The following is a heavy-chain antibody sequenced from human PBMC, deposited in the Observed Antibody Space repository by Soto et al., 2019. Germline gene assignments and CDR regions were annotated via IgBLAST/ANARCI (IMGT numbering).Heavy chain of an antibody. V-gene: IGHV3-30-3*01. D-gene: IGHD5-12*01. CDR3: ARDRVDGPVFYGMDV. CDR1: GFTFCSYA. CDR2: ISYDGSNK. Sequence: PGGSLRLSCAASGFTFCSYALHWVRQAPGKGLEWGAVISYDGSNKYYADSVKGRFTISRDNSKNTLYLQMNSLRAEDTAVYYCARDRVDGPVFYGMDVWGQGTTVTV. J-gene: IGHJ6*02.